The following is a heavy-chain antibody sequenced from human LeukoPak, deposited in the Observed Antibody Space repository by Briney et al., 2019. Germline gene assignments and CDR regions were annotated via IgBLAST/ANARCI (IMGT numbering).Heavy chain of an antibody. V-gene: IGHV3-30*02. CDR3: AKGGPTYYDSSGGNWFDP. D-gene: IGHD3-22*01. Sequence: GGSLRLSCAASGFTFSSYGMHWVRQAPGKGLEWVAFIRYDGSNKYYADSVKGRFTISRDNSKNTLYLQMNSLRAEDTAVYYCAKGGPTYYDSSGGNWFDPWGQGTLVTVSS. CDR2: IRYDGSNK. J-gene: IGHJ5*02. CDR1: GFTFSSYG.